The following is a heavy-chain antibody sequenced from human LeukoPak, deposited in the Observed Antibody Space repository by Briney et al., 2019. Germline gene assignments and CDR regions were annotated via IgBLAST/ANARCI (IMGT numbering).Heavy chain of an antibody. Sequence: GGSLRLSCAASGFTFDDYAMHWVRQAPGKGLEWVAGISWNSGSIDYADSVKGRFTISRDNAKNSLYLQMNSLRAEDTALYYCAKEGLGCYDSTWFDPWGQGTLVTVSS. V-gene: IGHV3-9*01. D-gene: IGHD3-22*01. CDR2: ISWNSGSI. CDR3: AKEGLGCYDSTWFDP. CDR1: GFTFDDYA. J-gene: IGHJ5*02.